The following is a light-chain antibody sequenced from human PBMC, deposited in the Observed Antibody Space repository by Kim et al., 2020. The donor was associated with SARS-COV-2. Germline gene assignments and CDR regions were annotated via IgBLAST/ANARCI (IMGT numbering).Light chain of an antibody. V-gene: IGLV1-40*01. CDR1: SSNLGTSFD. J-gene: IGLJ1*01. CDR2: ANT. Sequence: RGTVSCTGTSSNLGTSFDVHWYQQLPGSAPKLLIYANTNRPSGVPDRFSGSKSGTSASLAITGVQAEDEADYYCQSYDNSLSGYVFGTGTKVTVL. CDR3: QSYDNSLSGYV.